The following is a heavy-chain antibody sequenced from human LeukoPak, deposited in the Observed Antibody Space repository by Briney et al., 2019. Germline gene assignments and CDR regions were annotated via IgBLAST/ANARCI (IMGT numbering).Heavy chain of an antibody. Sequence: GGSLRLSCAASGFTLSSYAMNWVRQAPGKGLEWVSGISGSGSAYYADSVKGRFSISRDKSKNTVYLQMDSLRAEDTAVYYCARDYYDRQSYYYYYYMDVWGKGTTVTISS. CDR3: ARDYYDRQSYYYYYYMDV. CDR2: ISGSGSA. D-gene: IGHD3-22*01. V-gene: IGHV3-23*01. J-gene: IGHJ6*03. CDR1: GFTLSSYA.